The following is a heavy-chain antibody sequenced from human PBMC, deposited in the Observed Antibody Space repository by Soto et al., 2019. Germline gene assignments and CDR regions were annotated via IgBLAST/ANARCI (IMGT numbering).Heavy chain of an antibody. V-gene: IGHV3-30*03. Sequence: GGSLRLSCAASGFTFTTYGMHWVRQAPGKGLEWVAVISYDGTNKFYEDSVDGRFTISRDNSKNTLFLQMNSLRPEDTAVYYCAGGTPYTTGWYYFDFWGQGTLVTVSS. D-gene: IGHD6-19*01. J-gene: IGHJ4*02. CDR1: GFTFTTYG. CDR2: ISYDGTNK. CDR3: AGGTPYTTGWYYFDF.